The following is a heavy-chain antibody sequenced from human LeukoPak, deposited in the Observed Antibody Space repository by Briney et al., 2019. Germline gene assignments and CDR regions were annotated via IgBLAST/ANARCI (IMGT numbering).Heavy chain of an antibody. D-gene: IGHD3-16*01. CDR1: GFSFSNYG. CDR3: AKDLPNWATDC. V-gene: IGHV3-30*02. J-gene: IGHJ4*02. CDR2: IRLDGSDK. Sequence: PGGSLGLSCAASGFSFSNYGMRWVRQAPGKGLEWVAFIRLDGSDKYYADSVKGRFNISRDNSKNTLYLQMNSLSDEDTAVYYCAKDLPNWATDCWGQGTLVAVSS.